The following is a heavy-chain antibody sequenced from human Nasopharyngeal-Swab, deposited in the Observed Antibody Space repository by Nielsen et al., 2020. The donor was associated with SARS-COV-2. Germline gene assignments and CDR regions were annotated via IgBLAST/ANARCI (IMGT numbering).Heavy chain of an antibody. CDR3: ARGGYYYTDY. V-gene: IGHV1-46*01. D-gene: IGHD3-10*01. Sequence: ASVQVSCKASGYTFTSYYMHWVRQAPGQGLEWKGIINTSGGSTSYAQKFQGRVTMTRDTSTSTVYMELSSLRTDDTAVYYCARGGYYYTDYWGQGTLVTVSS. J-gene: IGHJ4*02. CDR2: INTSGGST. CDR1: GYTFTSYY.